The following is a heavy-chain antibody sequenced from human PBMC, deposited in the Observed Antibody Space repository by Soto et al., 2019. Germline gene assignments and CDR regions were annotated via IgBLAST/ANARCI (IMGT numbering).Heavy chain of an antibody. J-gene: IGHJ4*02. V-gene: IGHV1-69*01. D-gene: IGHD3-9*01. Sequence: KASGGTFSSYAISWVRQAPGQGLEWMGGIIPIFGTANYAQKFQGRVTITADESTSTAYMELSSLRSEDTAVYYCARVSDFAWLPYDYWGQGTLVTVSS. CDR2: IIPIFGTA. CDR1: GGTFSSYA. CDR3: ARVSDFAWLPYDY.